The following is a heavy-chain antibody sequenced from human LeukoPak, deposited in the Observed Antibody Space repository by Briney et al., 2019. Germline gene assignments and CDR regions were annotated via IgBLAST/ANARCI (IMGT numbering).Heavy chain of an antibody. CDR2: VGGDEKA. CDR3: AKDLSWWVTADY. Sequence: PGGSLRLSCAASGFPFSGNAMSWVRQAPGRGLEWVSGVGGDEKAHYAGFVRGRFTISRDNSKKTVYLQMNSLTVEDTAVYYCAKDLSWWVTADYWGQGVLVTVSP. CDR1: GFPFSGNA. D-gene: IGHD2-21*02. V-gene: IGHV3-23*01. J-gene: IGHJ4*02.